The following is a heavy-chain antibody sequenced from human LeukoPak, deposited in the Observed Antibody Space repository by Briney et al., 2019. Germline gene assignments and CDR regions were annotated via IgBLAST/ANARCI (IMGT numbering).Heavy chain of an antibody. CDR3: GSGPNWFDP. D-gene: IGHD6-19*01. CDR1: GGSISSSSYY. V-gene: IGHV4-39*07. Sequence: SETLSLTCTVSGGSISSSSYYWGWIRQPPGKGLEWIGSIYYSGSTYYNPSLKSRVTISVDTSKNQFSLKLSSVTAADTAVYYCGSGPNWFDPWGQGTLVTVSS. CDR2: IYYSGST. J-gene: IGHJ5*02.